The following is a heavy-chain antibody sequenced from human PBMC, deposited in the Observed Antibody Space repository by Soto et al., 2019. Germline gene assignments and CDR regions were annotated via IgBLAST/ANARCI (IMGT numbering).Heavy chain of an antibody. CDR2: IYYSEST. J-gene: IGHJ4*02. CDR1: GGSISSYY. Sequence: QVQLQESGPGLVKPSETLSLTCTVSGGSISSYYWSWIRQPPGKGLEWIGYIYYSESTNYNPSLKSRVTISVDTSKNQCSLKLSSVTAADTAVYYCASGLWCGELLDYWGQGTLVTVSS. V-gene: IGHV4-59*01. CDR3: ASGLWCGELLDY. D-gene: IGHD3-10*01.